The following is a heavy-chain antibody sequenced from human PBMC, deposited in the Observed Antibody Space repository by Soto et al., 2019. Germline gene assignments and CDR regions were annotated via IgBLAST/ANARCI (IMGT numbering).Heavy chain of an antibody. CDR2: VDADGHNI. CDR3: ARDQGTVAPSYFDS. V-gene: IGHV3-74*01. CDR1: GFIFSSYW. Sequence: PGGSLRLSCAASGFIFSSYWMHWVRQIPGKGLEWVSRVDADGHNIDYADFVKGRFTISRDNAKNLVYLHMSSLRAEDTALYYCARDQGTVAPSYFDSWGRGILVTVSS. D-gene: IGHD1-26*01. J-gene: IGHJ4*02.